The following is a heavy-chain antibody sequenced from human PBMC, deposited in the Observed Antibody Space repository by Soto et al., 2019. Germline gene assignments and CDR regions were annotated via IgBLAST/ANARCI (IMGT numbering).Heavy chain of an antibody. CDR2: ISWNSGSI. J-gene: IGHJ4*02. Sequence: GGSLRLSCAASGFTFDDYAMHWVRQAPGKGLEWVSGISWNSGSIGYADSVKGRFTISRDNAKNSLYLQMNSLRAEDTALYYCAKDRDFWSGHLEYWGQGTLVTVSS. V-gene: IGHV3-9*01. CDR3: AKDRDFWSGHLEY. CDR1: GFTFDDYA. D-gene: IGHD3-3*01.